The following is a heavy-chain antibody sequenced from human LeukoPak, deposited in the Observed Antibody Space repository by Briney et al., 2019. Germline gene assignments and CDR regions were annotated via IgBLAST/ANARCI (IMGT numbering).Heavy chain of an antibody. V-gene: IGHV3-23*01. CDR2: ISGGGGST. CDR1: GFTFSNYA. J-gene: IGHJ3*02. CDR3: AKFKSGYDGSDAFDI. D-gene: IGHD5-12*01. Sequence: GGSLRLSCAASGFTFSNYAMSWVRQAPGKGLEWVSGISGGGGSTYYADSVKGRFTISRDNSKNTLYLQMNSLRAEDTAVYYCAKFKSGYDGSDAFDIWGQGTMVTVSS.